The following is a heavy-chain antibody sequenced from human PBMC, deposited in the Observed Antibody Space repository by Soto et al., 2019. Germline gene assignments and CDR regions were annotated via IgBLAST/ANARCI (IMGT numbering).Heavy chain of an antibody. Sequence: QVTLKESGAVLVKPTETLTLTCTVSGFSLSNARMGVSWIRQPPGKALEWLAHIFANDEDSYNTSLRIRLTISRETSKNQVVLTMTNMDPVDTATYYCARMGDYYDNAGDAFDLWGQGTRVTVSS. J-gene: IGHJ3*01. CDR3: ARMGDYYDNAGDAFDL. D-gene: IGHD3-22*01. CDR2: IFANDED. CDR1: GFSLSNARMG. V-gene: IGHV2-26*01.